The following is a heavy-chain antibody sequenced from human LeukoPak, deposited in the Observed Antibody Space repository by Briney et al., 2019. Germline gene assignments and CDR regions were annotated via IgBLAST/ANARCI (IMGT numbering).Heavy chain of an antibody. V-gene: IGHV3-33*06. Sequence: GRSLRLSCAASGFTFSSYGMHWVRQAPGKGLEWVAVIWYDGSNKYYADSVKGRFTISRDNSKNTLYLQMNSLRAEDTAVYYCAKDQARNYSDSSGFDYWGQGTLVTVSS. CDR3: AKDQARNYSDSSGFDY. J-gene: IGHJ4*02. D-gene: IGHD3-22*01. CDR2: IWYDGSNK. CDR1: GFTFSSYG.